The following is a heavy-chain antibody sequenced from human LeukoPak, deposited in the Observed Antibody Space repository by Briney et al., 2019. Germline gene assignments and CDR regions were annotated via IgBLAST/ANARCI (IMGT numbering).Heavy chain of an antibody. J-gene: IGHJ4*02. D-gene: IGHD6-13*01. CDR2: IYYSGST. CDR1: GGSISSYY. CDR3: ARQRIAAAYTPIDY. V-gene: IGHV4-59*08. Sequence: SETLSLTCTVSGGSISSYYWSWIRQPPGKGLEWIGYIYYSGSTNYNPSLKSRVTISVDTSKNQFSLKLSSVTAADTAVYYCARQRIAAAYTPIDYWGQGTLVTVSS.